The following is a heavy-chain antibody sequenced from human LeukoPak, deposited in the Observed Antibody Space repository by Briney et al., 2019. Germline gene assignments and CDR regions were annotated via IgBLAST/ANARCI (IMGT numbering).Heavy chain of an antibody. J-gene: IGHJ3*01. Sequence: PGGSLRLSCATSGFSFGSYAMSWVRQAPGKGLEWVSSISGSGMLTYYADSVKGRFTISRDNSKNTLYLQMSSLRAEDTATFYCAKYYYDSGGHGNDAFDVWGQGTLVTVSS. CDR3: AKYYYDSGGHGNDAFDV. D-gene: IGHD3-22*01. CDR2: ISGSGMLT. CDR1: GFSFGSYA. V-gene: IGHV3-23*01.